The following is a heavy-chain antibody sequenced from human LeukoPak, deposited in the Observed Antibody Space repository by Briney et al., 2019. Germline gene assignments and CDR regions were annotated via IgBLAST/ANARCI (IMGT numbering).Heavy chain of an antibody. V-gene: IGHV3-9*01. D-gene: IGHD6-6*01. CDR3: AKDMSYSSSSYPDY. J-gene: IGHJ4*02. Sequence: GRSLRLSCAASGFTFDDYAMQWVRQAPGKGLEWVSGISWNSGSIGYADSVKGRFTISRDNAKNSLYLQMNSLRAEDTALYYCAKDMSYSSSSYPDYWGQGTLVTVSS. CDR2: ISWNSGSI. CDR1: GFTFDDYA.